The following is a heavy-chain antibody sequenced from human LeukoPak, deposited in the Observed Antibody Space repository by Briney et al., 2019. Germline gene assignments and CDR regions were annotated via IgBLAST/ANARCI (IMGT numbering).Heavy chain of an antibody. Sequence: PGGSLRLSCAASGFTFSSYWMSWVRQAPGKGLEWVANINQGGSEKYSVDSVKGRFTISRDNAKNSLYLQMNSLRAEDTAVFYCARGYSSGPFNYWGQGTLVTVSS. V-gene: IGHV3-7*04. D-gene: IGHD6-19*01. CDR3: ARGYSSGPFNY. CDR1: GFTFSSYW. CDR2: INQGGSEK. J-gene: IGHJ4*02.